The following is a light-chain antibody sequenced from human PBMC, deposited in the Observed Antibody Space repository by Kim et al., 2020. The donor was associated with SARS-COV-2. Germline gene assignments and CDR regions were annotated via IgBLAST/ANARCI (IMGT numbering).Light chain of an antibody. CDR3: QQYKTYPWT. V-gene: IGKV1-5*03. J-gene: IGKJ1*01. Sequence: SASVGDRVTITCRASQSLGRWLAWYQQRPGKAPKLLIYKAFTLESGVPSRFSGGGSGTELTLTISNLEPDDSATYYCQQYKTYPWTFGQGTKVEIK. CDR1: QSLGRW. CDR2: KAF.